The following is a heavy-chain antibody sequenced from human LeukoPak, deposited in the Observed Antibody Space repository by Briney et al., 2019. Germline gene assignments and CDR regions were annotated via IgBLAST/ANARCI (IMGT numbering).Heavy chain of an antibody. Sequence: GGSLRLSCAASGFTFSTYAMSWVRQAPGKGLEWVSDLRGSGTDTYYADSVRGRFTISRDNSKNTLYLQMNSLRAEDTAIYYCARAPQLVIDYWGQGTLVTVSS. CDR2: LRGSGTDT. D-gene: IGHD6-13*01. J-gene: IGHJ4*02. CDR1: GFTFSTYA. V-gene: IGHV3-23*01. CDR3: ARAPQLVIDY.